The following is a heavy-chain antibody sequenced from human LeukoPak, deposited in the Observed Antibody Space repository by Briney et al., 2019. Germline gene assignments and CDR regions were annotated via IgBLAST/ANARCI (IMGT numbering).Heavy chain of an antibody. D-gene: IGHD4/OR15-4a*01. J-gene: IGHJ5*01. CDR2: ISGDAITT. Sequence: GGSLRLSCTASGFSFRTYIMAWVRQVPGKGLEWISPISGDAITTYYAVPVKGRFTISRDNFRSTLSLQMDSPRADDSAVYYCAKDASPYSNYAVRWFDSWGQGTLVTVSS. V-gene: IGHV3-23*01. CDR3: AKDASPYSNYAVRWFDS. CDR1: GFSFRTYI.